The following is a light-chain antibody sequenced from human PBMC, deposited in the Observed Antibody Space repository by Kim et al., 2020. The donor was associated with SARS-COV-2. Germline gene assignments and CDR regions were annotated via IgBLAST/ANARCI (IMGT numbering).Light chain of an antibody. CDR3: QKYESGPYT. V-gene: IGKV1-27*01. CDR2: GAS. Sequence: AAVGDRGSMPGLASLGIRDYFACYQQNPGKIPKLQIFGASTLKSGVPARFSGSQSGTEFTLTISSRKPKDDATYYGQKYESGPYTLGQRTKLE. CDR1: LGIRDY. J-gene: IGKJ2*01.